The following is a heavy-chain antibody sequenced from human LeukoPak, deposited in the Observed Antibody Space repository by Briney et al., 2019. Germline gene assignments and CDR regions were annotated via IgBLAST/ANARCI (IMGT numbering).Heavy chain of an antibody. CDR2: IGISGFST. J-gene: IGHJ5*02. D-gene: IGHD2-8*01. Sequence: PGGSLRLFCAASGFALTSYAMSWVRQPPGQGLEWVSSIGISGFSTYYVVSVKGRFPISRDNSENTLHLQMNSLRVEDTAIYFCARCMVLRQGWCNWLDPWGQGTLVTVSS. CDR3: ARCMVLRQGWCNWLDP. CDR1: GFALTSYA. V-gene: IGHV3-23*01.